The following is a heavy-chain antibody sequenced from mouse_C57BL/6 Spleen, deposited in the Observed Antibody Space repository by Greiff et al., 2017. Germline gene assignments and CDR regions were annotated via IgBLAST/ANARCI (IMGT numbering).Heavy chain of an antibody. D-gene: IGHD1-1*01. CDR1: GFNIKDYY. CDR2: IDPEDGDT. J-gene: IGHJ4*01. V-gene: IGHV14-1*01. Sequence: VQLQQSGAELVRPGASVKLSCTASGFNIKDYYMHWVKQRPEQGLEWIGRIDPEDGDTEYAPKFQGKATMTADTSSNTAYLQLSSLTSEETAVYYCNYYGSSYDDAMDYWGQGTSVTVSS. CDR3: NYYGSSYDDAMDY.